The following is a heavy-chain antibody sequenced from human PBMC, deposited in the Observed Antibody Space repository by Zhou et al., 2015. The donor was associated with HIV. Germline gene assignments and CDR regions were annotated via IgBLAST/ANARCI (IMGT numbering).Heavy chain of an antibody. CDR1: GFTFRNYA. CDR3: AKDSSRGSVVVMSFDI. Sequence: EVQLWESGGGLVQPGGSLRLSCAASGFTFRNYAMSWVRQAPGKGLEWVSGISGSGGNINYADSVKGRCAISRDNSKNTLYLQMNSLRAEDTAVYYCAKDSSRGSVVVMSFDIWGQGTTVTVSS. V-gene: IGHV3-23*01. J-gene: IGHJ3*02. CDR2: ISGSGGNI. D-gene: IGHD2-15*01.